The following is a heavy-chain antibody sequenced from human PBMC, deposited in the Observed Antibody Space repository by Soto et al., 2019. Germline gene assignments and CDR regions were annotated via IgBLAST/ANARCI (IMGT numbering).Heavy chain of an antibody. Sequence: EVQLVESGGGLVQPGGSLRLSCAASGFTFSSYWMHWVRQAPGKGLVWVSRIKSDGSDTSYADSVKGRFTISRDNAKNTLYLQMSSLRAEDTAVYYCVRVAYDDLGGWGQGTLVTVSS. CDR2: IKSDGSDT. V-gene: IGHV3-74*01. CDR1: GFTFSSYW. J-gene: IGHJ4*02. CDR3: VRVAYDDLGG. D-gene: IGHD4-17*01.